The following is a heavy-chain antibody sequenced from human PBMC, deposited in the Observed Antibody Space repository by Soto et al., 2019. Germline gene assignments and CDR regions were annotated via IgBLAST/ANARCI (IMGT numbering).Heavy chain of an antibody. Sequence: GGSLRLSCAASGFTFSSYAMSWVRQAPGKGLEWVSAISGSGGSTYYADSVKGRFTISRDNSKNPLYLQMNSLRAEDTAVYYCAKEEGYYYDSSGSGAFDIWGQGTMVTVSS. CDR1: GFTFSSYA. D-gene: IGHD3-22*01. CDR2: ISGSGGST. CDR3: AKEEGYYYDSSGSGAFDI. V-gene: IGHV3-23*01. J-gene: IGHJ3*02.